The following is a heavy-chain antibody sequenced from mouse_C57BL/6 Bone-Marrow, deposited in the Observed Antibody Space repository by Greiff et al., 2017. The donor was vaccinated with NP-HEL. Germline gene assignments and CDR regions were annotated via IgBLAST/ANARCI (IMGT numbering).Heavy chain of an antibody. D-gene: IGHD1-1*01. CDR1: GYTFTSYW. CDR2: IDPSDSYT. J-gene: IGHJ2*01. V-gene: IGHV1-59*01. Sequence: QVQLKESGAELVRPGTSVKLSCKASGYTFTSYWMHWVKQRPGQGLEWIGVIDPSDSYTNYNQKFKGKATLTVDTSSSTAYMQLSSLTSEDSAVYYCARGGLLLLSWGQGTTLTVSS. CDR3: ARGGLLLLS.